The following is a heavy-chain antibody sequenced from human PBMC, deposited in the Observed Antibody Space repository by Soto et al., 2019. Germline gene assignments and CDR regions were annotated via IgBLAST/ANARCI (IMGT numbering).Heavy chain of an antibody. J-gene: IGHJ6*02. Sequence: SETLCLTCCVSGGSFEGYDGSWVRQPPGKGLEWIGEIYTSGSTNYNPSLKSRVTISVDKSKNQFSLKLSSVTAADTAVYYCARLSSSHYYYYGMDVWGQGTTVTVSS. CDR1: GGSFEGYD. CDR3: ARLSSSHYYYYGMDV. CDR2: IYTSGST. V-gene: IGHV4-4*09. D-gene: IGHD6-13*01.